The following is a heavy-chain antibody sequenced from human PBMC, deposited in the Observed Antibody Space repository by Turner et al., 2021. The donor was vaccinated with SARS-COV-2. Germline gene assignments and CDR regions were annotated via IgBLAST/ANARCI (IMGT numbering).Heavy chain of an antibody. Sequence: QVLLEQSAAEVKKPGSSQKLSCTTSGGTFNRYAISWVRHAPGQGLEWRGAIIPFVGRTNYAQNFLGRVTITGDKSTRTAYTERSSLGFEETATDYYARETGYSSSSGYTCDIWGQGKRVSVSS. CDR3: ARETGYSSSSGYTCDI. CDR1: GGTFNRYA. CDR2: IIPFVGRT. V-gene: IGHV1-69*06. D-gene: IGHD6-6*01. J-gene: IGHJ3*02.